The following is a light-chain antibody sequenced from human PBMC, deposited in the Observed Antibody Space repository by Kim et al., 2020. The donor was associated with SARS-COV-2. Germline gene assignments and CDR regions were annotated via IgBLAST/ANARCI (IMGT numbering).Light chain of an antibody. CDR3: SSCSTSRTLI. CDR1: SSDIARYTP. CDR2: DVS. V-gene: IGLV2-14*03. Sequence: GQSITLSCTRTSSDIARYTPVSWYQQLSGKAPKLIIYDVSNRPSGVSDRFSGSKSGNTASLTISGLQAEDEADYYCSSCSTSRTLIFGGGTQLTVL. J-gene: IGLJ2*01.